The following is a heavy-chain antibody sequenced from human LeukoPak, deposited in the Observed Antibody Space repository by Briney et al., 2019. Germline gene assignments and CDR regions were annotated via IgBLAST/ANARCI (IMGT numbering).Heavy chain of an antibody. D-gene: IGHD3-10*01. CDR2: IYYSGRT. Sequence: SQTLSLTCTVSGGSISGADFYWTWIRQPPGKGLEWIGYIYYSGRTYYNPSLRSRPSMSVDTSKNQFSLKLSSVAAADTAVYYCARVGTMVRGTRYGMDVWGQGTTVTVSS. V-gene: IGHV4-30-4*01. CDR1: GGSISGADFY. CDR3: ARVGTMVRGTRYGMDV. J-gene: IGHJ6*02.